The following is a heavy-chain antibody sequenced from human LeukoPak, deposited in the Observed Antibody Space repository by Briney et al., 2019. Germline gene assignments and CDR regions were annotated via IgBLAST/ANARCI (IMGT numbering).Heavy chain of an antibody. J-gene: IGHJ6*04. CDR1: GFTFSSYE. CDR3: AELGITMIGGV. Sequence: GGSLRLSCAASGFTFSSYEMNWVRQAPGKGLNWVAYISSSGSTIYYADSVKGRFTISRDNAKNSLYLQMNSLRAEDTAVYYCAELGITMIGGVWGKGTTVTISS. CDR2: ISSSGSTI. V-gene: IGHV3-48*03. D-gene: IGHD3-10*02.